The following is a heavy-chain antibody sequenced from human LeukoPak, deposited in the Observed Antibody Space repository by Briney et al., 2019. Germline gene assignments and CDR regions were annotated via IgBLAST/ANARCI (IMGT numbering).Heavy chain of an antibody. CDR1: GYTFTSYD. J-gene: IGHJ5*02. D-gene: IGHD6-6*01. V-gene: IGHV1-8*03. CDR2: MNPNSGNT. Sequence: ASVKVSCKASGYTFTSYDINWVRQATGQGLEWMGWMNPNSGNTGYAQKFQGRVTITRNTSISTAYMELSSLRSEDTAVYYCARELVQLVPLPDRWFDPWGQGTLVTVSS. CDR3: ARELVQLVPLPDRWFDP.